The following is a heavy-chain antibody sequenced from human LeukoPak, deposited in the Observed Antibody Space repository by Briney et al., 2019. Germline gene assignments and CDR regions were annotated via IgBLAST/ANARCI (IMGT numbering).Heavy chain of an antibody. Sequence: GASVKVSCKASGYTFTSYAMNWVRQAPGQGLEWMGWINTNTGNPTYAQGFTGRFVFSLDTSVSTAYLQISSLKAEDTAVYYCARDIAVAGPRSDFDYWGQGTLVTVSS. V-gene: IGHV7-4-1*02. CDR1: GYTFTSYA. CDR3: ARDIAVAGPRSDFDY. CDR2: INTNTGNP. J-gene: IGHJ4*02. D-gene: IGHD6-19*01.